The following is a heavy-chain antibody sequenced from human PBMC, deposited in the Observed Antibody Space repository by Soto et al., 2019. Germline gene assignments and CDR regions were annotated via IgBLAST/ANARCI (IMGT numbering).Heavy chain of an antibody. CDR2: IIPIFGTA. J-gene: IGHJ2*01. CDR3: ASTKYDSSAYYYWYLGL. CDR1: EDTFRNYA. Sequence: QVELVQSGAEVKKPGSSVKVSCQASEDTFRNYAISWVRQAPGQGLEWMGGIIPIFGTANYAQKFQGRVTITADTSANTVYLELSSLRSDYTAVYYCASTKYDSSAYYYWYLGLWGRVTLVTVSS. V-gene: IGHV1-69*06. D-gene: IGHD3-22*01.